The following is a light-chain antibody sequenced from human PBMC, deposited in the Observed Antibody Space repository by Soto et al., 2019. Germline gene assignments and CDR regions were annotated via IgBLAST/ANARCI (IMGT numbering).Light chain of an antibody. CDR3: QQRSNWPPLYT. CDR1: QSVSSY. Sequence: EIVLTQSPATLSLSPGERATLSCRASQSVSSYLAWYQQKPGQAPRLLIYDASNRATGIPARFSGSGSGTDFTLTSSSLEPEDFAVYDYQQRSNWPPLYTFGPGTKLEIK. J-gene: IGKJ2*01. V-gene: IGKV3-11*01. CDR2: DAS.